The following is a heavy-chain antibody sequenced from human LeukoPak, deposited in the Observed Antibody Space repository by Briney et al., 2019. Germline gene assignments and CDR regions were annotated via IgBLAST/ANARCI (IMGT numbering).Heavy chain of an antibody. CDR2: ISYDGSNK. CDR3: AKSYGDYESAFDI. V-gene: IGHV3-30*18. J-gene: IGHJ3*02. CDR1: GFTFSSYG. Sequence: GGSLRLSCAASGFTFSSYGMHWVRQAPGKGLEWVAVISYDGSNKYYADSVKGRFTISRDNSKNTLYLQMNSLRAEDTAVYYCAKSYGDYESAFDIWGQGTMVTVSS. D-gene: IGHD4-17*01.